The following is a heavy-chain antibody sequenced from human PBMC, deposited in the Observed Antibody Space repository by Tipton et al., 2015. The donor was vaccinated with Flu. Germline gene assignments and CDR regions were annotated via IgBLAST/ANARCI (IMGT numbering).Heavy chain of an antibody. CDR3: ARVLRNFAAPRPMMWGAFDI. CDR1: GGSISSSSFY. Sequence: TLSLTCTVSGGSISSSSFYWGWIRQPPGKGLEWIGSIYYSGSTYYNPSLKSRITLSVDTSKNQFSLMRRAVTAADTALYYCARVLRNFAAPRPMMWGAFDIWGQGTMVTVSS. V-gene: IGHV4-39*07. J-gene: IGHJ3*02. CDR2: IYYSGST. D-gene: IGHD3-9*01.